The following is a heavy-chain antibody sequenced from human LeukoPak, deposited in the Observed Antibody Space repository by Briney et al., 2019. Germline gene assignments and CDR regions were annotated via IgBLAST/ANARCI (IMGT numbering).Heavy chain of an antibody. J-gene: IGHJ4*02. CDR1: GGSFSGYY. D-gene: IGHD3-10*01. CDR3: ARGARYDSGSPSEIHFDY. Sequence: SETLSLTCAVYGGSFSGYYWSWIRQPPGKGLEWIGEINHSGSTNYNPSLKSRVTISVDTSKNQFSLKLSSVTAADTAVYYCARGARYDSGSPSEIHFDYWGQGTLVTVSS. V-gene: IGHV4-34*01. CDR2: INHSGST.